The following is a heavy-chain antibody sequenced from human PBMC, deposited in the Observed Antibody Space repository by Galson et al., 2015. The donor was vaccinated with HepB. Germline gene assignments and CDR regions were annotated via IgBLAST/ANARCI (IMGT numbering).Heavy chain of an antibody. Sequence: SLRLSCAASGFTFSSYGMHWVRQAPGKGLEWVAFIRYDGSNKYYADSVKGRFTISRDNSKNTLYLQMNSLRAEDTAVYYCAKTSHAVVVAARVDYWGQGTLVTASS. CDR3: AKTSHAVVVAARVDY. J-gene: IGHJ4*02. CDR2: IRYDGSNK. CDR1: GFTFSSYG. V-gene: IGHV3-30*02. D-gene: IGHD2-15*01.